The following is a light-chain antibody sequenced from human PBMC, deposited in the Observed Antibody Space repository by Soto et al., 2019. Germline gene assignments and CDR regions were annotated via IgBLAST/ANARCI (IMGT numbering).Light chain of an antibody. Sequence: EIVLTQSPATLSLSPGERATLSCRASQSVSSYLTWYQQKPGQAPRLLIYDASNRAAGVPARFSGSGSGTDFTLTISCLEPEDSAVYYCQQRTNWPRTFGEGTKVEI. V-gene: IGKV3-11*01. CDR2: DAS. CDR1: QSVSSY. J-gene: IGKJ1*01. CDR3: QQRTNWPRT.